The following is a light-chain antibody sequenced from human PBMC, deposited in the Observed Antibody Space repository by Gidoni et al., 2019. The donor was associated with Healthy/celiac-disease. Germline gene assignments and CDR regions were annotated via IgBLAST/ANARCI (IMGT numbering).Light chain of an antibody. Sequence: QSVLTQPPSVSGAPGQRVTISCTGSSSHIGAGYDVHWYQQLPGTAPKLLIYGNSNRPSGVPDRFSGSKSGPSASLAITGLQAEDEADYYCQSYDSSLSAWVFGGGTKLTVL. CDR1: SSHIGAGYD. J-gene: IGLJ3*02. CDR2: GNS. V-gene: IGLV1-40*01. CDR3: QSYDSSLSAWV.